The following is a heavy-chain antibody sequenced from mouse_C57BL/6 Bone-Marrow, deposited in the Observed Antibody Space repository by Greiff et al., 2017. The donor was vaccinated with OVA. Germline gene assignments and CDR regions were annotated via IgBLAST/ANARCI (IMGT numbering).Heavy chain of an antibody. D-gene: IGHD2-4*01. Sequence: EVMLVESGGGLVKPGGSLKLSCAASGFTFSSYAMSWVRQTPEKRLEWVATISAGGSYTYYPDNVKGRFTFSRDNAKNNLYLQMSHLKSEDTAMYYCAIYPYDYGWDFDVWGTGTTVTVSS. J-gene: IGHJ1*03. CDR3: AIYPYDYGWDFDV. CDR1: GFTFSSYA. CDR2: ISAGGSYT. V-gene: IGHV5-4*03.